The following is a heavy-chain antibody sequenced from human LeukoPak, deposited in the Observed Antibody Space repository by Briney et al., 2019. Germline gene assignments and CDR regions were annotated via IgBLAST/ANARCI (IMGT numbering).Heavy chain of an antibody. Sequence: SETLSLTCAVYGGSLSGCYWSWIRQPPGKGLEWIGEINHSGSTNYNPSLKSRVTISVDTSKNQFSLKLSSVTAADTAVYYCARGDSSGWYDWYFDLWGRGTLVTVSS. CDR2: INHSGST. CDR1: GGSLSGCY. J-gene: IGHJ2*01. V-gene: IGHV4-34*01. CDR3: ARGDSSGWYDWYFDL. D-gene: IGHD6-19*01.